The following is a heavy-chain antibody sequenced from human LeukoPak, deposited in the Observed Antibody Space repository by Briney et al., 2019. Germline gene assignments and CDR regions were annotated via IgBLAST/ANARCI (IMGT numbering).Heavy chain of an antibody. Sequence: ASVKVSCKASGYTFTGYYMHWVRQAPGQGLEWMGRINPNSGGTNYAQKFHGRVTMTRATSISTAYMELSRLRSDDTAVYYCARGRSFYSGSYEAINWFDPWGQGTLVTVSS. D-gene: IGHD1-26*01. J-gene: IGHJ5*02. CDR1: GYTFTGYY. CDR3: ARGRSFYSGSYEAINWFDP. CDR2: INPNSGGT. V-gene: IGHV1-2*06.